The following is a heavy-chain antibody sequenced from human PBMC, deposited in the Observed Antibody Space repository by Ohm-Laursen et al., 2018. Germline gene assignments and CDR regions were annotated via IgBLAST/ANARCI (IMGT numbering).Heavy chain of an antibody. V-gene: IGHV4-34*01. CDR3: ARGFSGWWGRIDY. Sequence: SETLSLTCAVSGSSMSLDHYWGWIRRPPGKGLEWIGEINHSRSTKYNSSFKSQVTISVDTSKNQFSLKLSSVTAADTAVYYCARGFSGWWGRIDYWGQGILVTVSS. CDR2: INHSRST. J-gene: IGHJ4*02. CDR1: GSSMSLDHY. D-gene: IGHD6-19*01.